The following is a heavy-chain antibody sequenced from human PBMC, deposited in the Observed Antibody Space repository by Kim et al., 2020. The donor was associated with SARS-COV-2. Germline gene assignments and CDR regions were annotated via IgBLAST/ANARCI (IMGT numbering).Heavy chain of an antibody. V-gene: IGHV3-48*02. CDR2: ISSSTSTI. J-gene: IGHJ4*02. Sequence: GGSLRLSCAASGFTFSGYSMNWVRQAPGKGLEWVSYISSSTSTIYYTDSVKGRFTISRDHAKNSLYLQMNSLRDEDTAVYFCARGGYVSGTYTPNYFDSWGQGTLVTVSS. CDR1: GFTFSGYS. D-gene: IGHD3-10*01. CDR3: ARGGYVSGTYTPNYFDS.